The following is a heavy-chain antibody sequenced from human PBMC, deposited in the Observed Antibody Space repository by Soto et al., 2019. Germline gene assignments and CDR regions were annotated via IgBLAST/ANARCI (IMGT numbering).Heavy chain of an antibody. CDR2: ISWNSGSI. D-gene: IGHD6-13*01. CDR1: GFTFDDYA. Sequence: EVQLVESGGGLVQPGRSLRLSCAASGFTFDDYAMHWVRQAPGKGLEWVSGISWNSGSIGYADSVKGRFTISRDNAKNSLYLQWNSLGAEETALFYCQKDMTPYSSSWYGWFDYWGQGTVVTVS. CDR3: QKDMTPYSSSWYGWFDY. V-gene: IGHV3-9*01. J-gene: IGHJ4*02.